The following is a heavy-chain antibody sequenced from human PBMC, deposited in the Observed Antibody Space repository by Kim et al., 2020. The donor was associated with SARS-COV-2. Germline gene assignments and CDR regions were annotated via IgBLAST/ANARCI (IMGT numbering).Heavy chain of an antibody. V-gene: IGHV3-33*01. Sequence: GGSLRLSCAASGLMFSASGMHWVRQAPGKGLDWVAMIWSDGRYTYYADSVEGRFTISRDNSKNTVYLQMNTLRVEDTATYYCVRYKGERSLDYWGQGTLVTVSS. CDR2: IWSDGRYT. D-gene: IGHD1-20*01. CDR1: GLMFSASG. J-gene: IGHJ4*02. CDR3: VRYKGERSLDY.